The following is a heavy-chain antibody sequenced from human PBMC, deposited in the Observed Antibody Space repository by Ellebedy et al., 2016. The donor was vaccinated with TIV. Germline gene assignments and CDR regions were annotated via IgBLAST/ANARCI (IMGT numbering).Heavy chain of an antibody. CDR1: GYTFTGYY. CDR3: AVYSSGRYHTFFDY. CDR2: INPNSGGT. V-gene: IGHV1-2*02. J-gene: IGHJ4*02. D-gene: IGHD6-19*01. Sequence: ASVKVSCKASGYTFTGYYMNWVRQAPGQGLEWMGWINPNSGGTNYAQKFQGRVTMTRDTSISTAYMELSRLRSDDTAVYYCAVYSSGRYHTFFDYWGQGTLVTVSS.